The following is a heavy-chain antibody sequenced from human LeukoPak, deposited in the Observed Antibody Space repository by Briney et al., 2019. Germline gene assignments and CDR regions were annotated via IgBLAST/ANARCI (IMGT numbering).Heavy chain of an antibody. V-gene: IGHV4-34*01. D-gene: IGHD3-3*01. J-gene: IGHJ5*02. Sequence: PSETLSLTCAVSGGSFSGYYWSWIRQPPGKGLEWIGEINHSGSTNYNPSLKSRVTISVDTSKNQFSLKLSSVTAADTAVYYCARGKYYDFWSGYSMYNWFDPWGQGTLVTVSS. CDR3: ARGKYYDFWSGYSMYNWFDP. CDR1: GGSFSGYY. CDR2: INHSGST.